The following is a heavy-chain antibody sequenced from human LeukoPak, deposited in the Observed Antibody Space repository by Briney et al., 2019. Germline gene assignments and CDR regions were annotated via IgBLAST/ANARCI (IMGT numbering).Heavy chain of an antibody. Sequence: KTSETLSLTCTVSGGSISSYYWSWIRQPPGKGLEWIGYIYYSGSTNYNPSLKSRVTISLDTSKNQFSLKLSSVTAADTAVYYCARHSDGSGSYSQPPEADCDAFDFWGQGTMVTVSS. CDR1: GGSISSYY. CDR3: ARHSDGSGSYSQPPEADCDAFDF. J-gene: IGHJ3*01. CDR2: IYYSGST. D-gene: IGHD3-10*01. V-gene: IGHV4-59*08.